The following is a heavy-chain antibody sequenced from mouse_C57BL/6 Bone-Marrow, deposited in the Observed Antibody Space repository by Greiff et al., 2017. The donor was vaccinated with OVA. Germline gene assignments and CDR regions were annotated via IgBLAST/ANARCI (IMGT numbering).Heavy chain of an antibody. V-gene: IGHV1-82*01. CDR2: IYPGDGDT. Sequence: QLQQSGPELVKPGASVKISCKASGYAFSSSWMNWVKQRPGKGLEWIGRIYPGDGDTNYNGKFKGKATLTADKSSSTAYMQLSSLTSEDSAVYFCARHEDGDYASYFDYWGQGTTLTVSS. CDR1: GYAFSSSW. CDR3: ARHEDGDYASYFDY. J-gene: IGHJ2*01. D-gene: IGHD2-13*01.